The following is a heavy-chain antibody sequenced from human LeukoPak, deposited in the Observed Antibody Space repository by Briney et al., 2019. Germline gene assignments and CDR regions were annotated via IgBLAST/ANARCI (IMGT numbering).Heavy chain of an antibody. Sequence: PSETLSLTCTVSGGSISSSNYFWGWIRQPPGKGLEWIGSIYYSGSTYYKSSLKSRVTISVDTSKNQFSLKLSSVTAADTAVYYCARNRYYYGSGSYGVPNWFDPWGQGTLVIVSS. D-gene: IGHD3-10*01. CDR3: ARNRYYYGSGSYGVPNWFDP. J-gene: IGHJ5*02. CDR1: GGSISSSNYF. CDR2: IYYSGST. V-gene: IGHV4-39*01.